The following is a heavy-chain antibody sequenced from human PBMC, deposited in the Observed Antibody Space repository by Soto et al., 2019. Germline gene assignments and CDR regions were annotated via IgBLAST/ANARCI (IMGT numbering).Heavy chain of an antibody. CDR1: GFTFSSYA. V-gene: IGHV3-30*04. CDR3: ARDPDSNGWYEFDY. J-gene: IGHJ4*02. D-gene: IGHD6-19*01. CDR2: ISYDGANK. Sequence: QVQLVESEGSVVQSGRSLRLSCSASGFTFSSYAMHWVRQTPGKGLEWVALISYDGANKTCADSVKGRFTVSRDNSKNTLYLHMSSLKYEDTAVYYCARDPDSNGWYEFDYWGQGTLVTVSS.